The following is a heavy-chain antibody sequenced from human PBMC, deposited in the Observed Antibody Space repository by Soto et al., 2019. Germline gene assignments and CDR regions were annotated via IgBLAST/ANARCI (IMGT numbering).Heavy chain of an antibody. Sequence: QVQLVESGGGVVQPGRSLRLSCAASGFTLSSYGMHWVRQAPGKGLEWVAITSYDGSNKYYADSVKGRFTISRDNSKSTVYLQMNSLRAEDTAVYYCAKGIYSSSWYFNYWGQGILVTVSS. CDR3: AKGIYSSSWYFNY. CDR2: TSYDGSNK. V-gene: IGHV3-30*18. J-gene: IGHJ4*02. D-gene: IGHD6-13*01. CDR1: GFTLSSYG.